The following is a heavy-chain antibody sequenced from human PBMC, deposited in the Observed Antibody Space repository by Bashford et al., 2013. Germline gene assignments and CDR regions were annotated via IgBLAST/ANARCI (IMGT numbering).Heavy chain of an antibody. Sequence: VRQAPGKGLEWVSSISSSSTYIFYADSVKGRFTISRDDAKNSLYLQMDSLRAEDTAVYHCARDIGYYYSMDVWGPRDHGHRLL. CDR2: ISSSSTYI. J-gene: IGHJ6*01. D-gene: IGHD3-10*01. CDR3: ARDIGYYYSMDV. V-gene: IGHV3-21*01.